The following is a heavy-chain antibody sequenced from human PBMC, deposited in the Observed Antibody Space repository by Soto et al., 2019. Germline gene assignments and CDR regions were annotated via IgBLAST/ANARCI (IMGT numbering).Heavy chain of an antibody. CDR2: VXXTXXX. Sequence: SETLSLTCSVSGGSISGSYWSWIRQSPGKGLXWLXXVXXTXXXXXSXXLRSRVSISVDTSKNEFSLRLSSVTAAETAVYFCARSVAVPGAHIDYWGQGTQVTVSS. CDR1: GGSISGSY. CDR3: ARSVAVPGAHIDY. J-gene: IGHJ4*02. D-gene: IGHD6-19*01. V-gene: IGHV4-59*01.